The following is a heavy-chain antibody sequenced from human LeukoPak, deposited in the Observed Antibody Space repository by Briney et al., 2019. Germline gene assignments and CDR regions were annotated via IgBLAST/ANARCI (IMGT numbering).Heavy chain of an antibody. J-gene: IGHJ5*02. V-gene: IGHV4-39*07. Sequence: PSETLSLTCTVSGGSISSRSYSWGWIRQPPGKGLEWIGSMYYTGNTDYNPSLKSRLTMSVDTSKNQFSLKLSSVTAADTAVYFCAKGYTNGVNQEVWLDPWGQGTLVTASS. CDR2: MYYTGNT. D-gene: IGHD2-8*01. CDR1: GGSISSRSYS. CDR3: AKGYTNGVNQEVWLDP.